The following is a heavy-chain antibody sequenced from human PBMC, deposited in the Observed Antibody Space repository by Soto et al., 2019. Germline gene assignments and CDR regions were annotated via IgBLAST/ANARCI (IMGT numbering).Heavy chain of an antibody. CDR3: AKDSSVTASGSGGWFDP. CDR1: GFTLSSYA. CDR2: ISYDGTNK. V-gene: IGHV3-30-3*01. J-gene: IGHJ5*02. Sequence: QVQLVESGGGLVQPGRSLRLSCAASGFTLSSYAMHWVRQAPGKGLEWVALISYDGTNKYYADSVKGRFTISRDKSKSTLYLQMNSLGAEDTATYFCAKDSSVTASGSGGWFDPWGPGTLVIVSS. D-gene: IGHD1-26*01.